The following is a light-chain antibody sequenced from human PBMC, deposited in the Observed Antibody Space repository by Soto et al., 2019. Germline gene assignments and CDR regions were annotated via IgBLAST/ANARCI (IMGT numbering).Light chain of an antibody. CDR2: DVS. CDR3: GSYTRSNTVV. CDR1: SSDVGGYNY. V-gene: IGLV2-14*01. J-gene: IGLJ2*01. Sequence: QSVLAQPASVSGSPGQSITISCTGTSSDVGGYNYVSWYQQHPGRAPKLMIYDVSNRPSGVSNRFSGSKSGNTASLTTSGLQAGDEADYYCGSYTRSNTVVFGGGTKLTVL.